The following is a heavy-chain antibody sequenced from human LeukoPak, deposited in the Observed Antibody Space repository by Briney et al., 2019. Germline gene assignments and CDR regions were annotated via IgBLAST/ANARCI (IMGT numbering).Heavy chain of an antibody. J-gene: IGHJ4*02. V-gene: IGHV3-7*01. D-gene: IGHD2-15*01. CDR2: IKQDGSEK. CDR1: GFSFSSFS. Sequence: GGSLRLSCAASGFSFSSFSMNWVRQAPGKGLEWVANIKQDGSEKYYVDSVKGRFTISRDNAKNSLYLQMNSLRAEDTAVYYCARWRAPYCSGGSCYSFDYWGQGTLVTVSS. CDR3: ARWRAPYCSGGSCYSFDY.